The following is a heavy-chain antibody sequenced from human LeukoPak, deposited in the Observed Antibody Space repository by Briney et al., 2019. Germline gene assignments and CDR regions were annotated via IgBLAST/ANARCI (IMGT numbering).Heavy chain of an antibody. CDR1: GGSISSYY. CDR2: IYYSGST. V-gene: IGHV4-59*12. Sequence: PSETLSLTCTVSGGSISSYYWSWIRQPPGKGLEWIGYIYYSGSTNYNPSLKSRVTISVDKSKNQFSLRLSSVSAADTAVYYCARAPPGDSHDYWGQGTLVTVSS. CDR3: ARAPPGDSHDY. D-gene: IGHD5-18*01. J-gene: IGHJ4*02.